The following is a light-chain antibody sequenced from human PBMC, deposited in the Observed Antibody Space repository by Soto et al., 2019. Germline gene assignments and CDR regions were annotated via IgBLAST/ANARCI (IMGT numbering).Light chain of an antibody. Sequence: QSALTQAASVSGSPGQSIPISCTGTSSDIGGSDYVSWYQKHPGKAPKVIIYEVSDRPSGVSDRFSGSKSGNTASLTISGLQAGDEADYYCSSYVTSGTLVFGGGTKLTVL. CDR2: EVS. CDR1: SSDIGGSDY. CDR3: SSYVTSGTLV. V-gene: IGLV2-14*01. J-gene: IGLJ3*02.